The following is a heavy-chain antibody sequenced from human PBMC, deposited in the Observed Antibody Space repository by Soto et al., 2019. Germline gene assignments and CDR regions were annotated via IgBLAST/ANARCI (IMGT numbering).Heavy chain of an antibody. J-gene: IGHJ4*02. Sequence: GESLKISCKGSGYSFTTYWIGWVRQMPGKGLEWMGIIYPGDSDTRYSPSFQGQVTISADKSISTAYLQWSSLKASDTAMYYFARRKYCSSTRCYNYFDYWGQGPLVTVSS. CDR1: GYSFTTYW. D-gene: IGHD2-2*02. V-gene: IGHV5-51*01. CDR3: ARRKYCSSTRCYNYFDY. CDR2: IYPGDSDT.